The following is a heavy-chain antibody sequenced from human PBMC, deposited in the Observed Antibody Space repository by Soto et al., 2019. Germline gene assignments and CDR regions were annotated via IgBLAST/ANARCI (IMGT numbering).Heavy chain of an antibody. V-gene: IGHV3-21*01. CDR2: ISSSSSYI. CDR3: ASLLRGDPTQYYYYMDV. D-gene: IGHD2-21*02. Sequence: EVQLVESGGGLVKPGGSLRLSCAASGFTFSSYSMNWVRQAPGKGLEWVSSISSSSSYIYYADSVKGRFTISRDNAKNSLYLQMNSLRAEDTAVYYCASLLRGDPTQYYYYMDVWGKGTTVTVSS. J-gene: IGHJ6*03. CDR1: GFTFSSYS.